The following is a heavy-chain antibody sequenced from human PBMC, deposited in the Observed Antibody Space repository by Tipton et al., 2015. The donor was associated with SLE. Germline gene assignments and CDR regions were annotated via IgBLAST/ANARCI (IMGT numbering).Heavy chain of an antibody. J-gene: IGHJ6*03. CDR3: ARVQGNYYYYMDV. Sequence: TLSLTCTVSGGSFSSVVHFWSWIRQLPGKGLEWIGNIENSGTTYYNPSLKSRLTMSVDTSKKHFSLNLSSVTAADTAVYYCARVQGNYYYYMDVRGEGTTVTVS. D-gene: IGHD3-10*01. CDR1: GGSFSSVVHF. CDR2: IENSGTT. V-gene: IGHV4-31*03.